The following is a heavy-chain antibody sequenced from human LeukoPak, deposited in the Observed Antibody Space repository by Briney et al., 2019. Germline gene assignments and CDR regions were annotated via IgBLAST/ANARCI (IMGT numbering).Heavy chain of an antibody. V-gene: IGHV3-30*03. D-gene: IGHD5-24*01. CDR2: FSYDGSNK. Sequence: GKSLRLSCAASGFSFSSYGMHWVRQAPGKGLEWVAVFSYDGSNKYYADSVKDRFTISRDNAKNSLYLQMNSLRAEDTAVYYCARGALVEMATIPSYYFDYWGQGTLVTVSS. J-gene: IGHJ4*02. CDR3: ARGALVEMATIPSYYFDY. CDR1: GFSFSSYG.